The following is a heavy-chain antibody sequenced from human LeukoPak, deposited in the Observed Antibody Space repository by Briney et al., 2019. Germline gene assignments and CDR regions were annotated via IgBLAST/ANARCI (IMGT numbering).Heavy chain of an antibody. CDR3: ARGLYSGYASYYFDY. V-gene: IGHV4-59*01. CDR2: IYYSGST. D-gene: IGHD5-12*01. CDR1: GGSISSYY. J-gene: IGHJ4*02. Sequence: SETLSLTCTVSGGSISSYYWSWIRQPPGKGLEWIGYIYYSGSTKSSPSLKSRVTITVDTSKNQFSLKLSSVTAADTAVYYCARGLYSGYASYYFDYWGQGTLVTVSS.